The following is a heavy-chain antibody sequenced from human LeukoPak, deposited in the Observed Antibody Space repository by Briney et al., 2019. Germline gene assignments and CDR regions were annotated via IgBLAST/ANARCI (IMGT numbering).Heavy chain of an antibody. CDR3: AKIMAQYCSGGSCNEIDY. CDR1: GFTFSSYA. Sequence: GGSLRLSCADAGFTFSSYAMSWVRQAPGKGLEWVSSISGSGDTTHYADSVKGRFTISRDSSKNTLYLQMNSLRADDTAVYYCAKIMAQYCSGGSCNEIDYWGQGTLVTVSS. J-gene: IGHJ4*02. V-gene: IGHV3-23*01. CDR2: ISGSGDTT. D-gene: IGHD2-15*01.